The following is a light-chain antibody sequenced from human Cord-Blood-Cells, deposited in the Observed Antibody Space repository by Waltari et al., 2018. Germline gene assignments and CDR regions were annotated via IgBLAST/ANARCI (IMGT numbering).Light chain of an antibody. Sequence: QSVLTQPPSVSGAPGQRVTISCTGSSSNIGAGYDVHWYQQLPGTAPKLLIYGNGNRPSGFPDRFSGSKSGTSASLAITGLQAEDEADYYCQSYDSSLSVYVVFGGGTKLTVL. CDR3: QSYDSSLSVYVV. CDR1: SSNIGAGYD. CDR2: GNG. J-gene: IGLJ2*01. V-gene: IGLV1-40*01.